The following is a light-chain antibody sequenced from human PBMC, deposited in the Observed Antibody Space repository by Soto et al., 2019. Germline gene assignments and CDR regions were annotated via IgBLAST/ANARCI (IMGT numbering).Light chain of an antibody. CDR3: SSYTSSSPYVV. CDR1: SSDVGGYNY. V-gene: IGLV2-14*01. Sequence: QSALTQPASVSGSPGQSITISCTGTSSDVGGYNYVSWYQQHPGKAPKLIIYDVSNRPSGVSNRFSGSKSGNTASLTISGLQVEGEADYYCSSYTSSSPYVVFGGGTKLTVL. J-gene: IGLJ2*01. CDR2: DVS.